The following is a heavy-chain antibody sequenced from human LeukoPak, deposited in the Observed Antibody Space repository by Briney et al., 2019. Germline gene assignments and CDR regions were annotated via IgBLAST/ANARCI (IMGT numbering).Heavy chain of an antibody. D-gene: IGHD3-9*01. V-gene: IGHV3-21*01. Sequence: GGSLRLSCASSGFTFNTFNMNWFRQAPGKGLEWVSSINSGGDYKYYADSVKGRFTTSRDNAKNSLSLQLNTLRVEDTVIYYCARGHYDVLASSYKWTPDYWGQGTLVTVSS. CDR1: GFTFNTFN. CDR2: INSGGDYK. CDR3: ARGHYDVLASSYKWTPDY. J-gene: IGHJ4*02.